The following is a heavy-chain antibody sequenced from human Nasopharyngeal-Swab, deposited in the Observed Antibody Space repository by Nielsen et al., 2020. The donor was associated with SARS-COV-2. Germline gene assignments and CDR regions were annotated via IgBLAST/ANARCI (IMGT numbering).Heavy chain of an antibody. Sequence: GESLKISCAASGFTFDDNTLPWVRQAPGKGLEWVSLISWDGGSTYYADSVKGRFTISRDNSKNSLYLQMNSLRTEDTALYYCAKASISSGWDWGQGTLVTVSS. CDR3: AKASISSGWD. CDR2: ISWDGGST. D-gene: IGHD6-19*01. CDR1: GFTFDDNT. J-gene: IGHJ4*02. V-gene: IGHV3-43*01.